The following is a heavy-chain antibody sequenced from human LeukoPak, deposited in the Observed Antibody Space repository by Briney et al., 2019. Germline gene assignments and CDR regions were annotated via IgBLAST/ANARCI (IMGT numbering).Heavy chain of an antibody. CDR1: GFTFSSYW. J-gene: IGHJ5*02. CDR2: IQSKTDSGTT. D-gene: IGHD2-21*02. Sequence: GGSLRLSCAASGFTFSSYWMHWVRQAPGKGLEWVGRIQSKTDSGTTDYAAPVKGRFTISSDDSKNTLYLQMNSLKTDDTAVYYCTTELYCGGDCYPGAWGQGTLVTVSS. CDR3: TTELYCGGDCYPGA. V-gene: IGHV3-15*01.